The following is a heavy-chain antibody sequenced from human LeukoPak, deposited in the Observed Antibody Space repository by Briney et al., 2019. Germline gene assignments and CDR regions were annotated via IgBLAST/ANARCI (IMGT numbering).Heavy chain of an antibody. CDR1: RGSLSRYY. V-gene: IGHV4-59*10. Sequence: SDTLPLTCALYRGSLSRYYWSWIRQPAGQGLEWIGRIYTSGRTNYNPSLKSRVTMSVGTAKKPFSLKLSSVTAAGTAVYYWARYAGTKIGDWYFDLWGRGTLVTVSS. CDR2: IYTSGRT. D-gene: IGHD1-7*01. CDR3: ARYAGTKIGDWYFDL. J-gene: IGHJ2*01.